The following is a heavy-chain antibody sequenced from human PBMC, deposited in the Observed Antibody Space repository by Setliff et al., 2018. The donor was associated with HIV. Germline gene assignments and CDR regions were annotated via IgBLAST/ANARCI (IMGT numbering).Heavy chain of an antibody. J-gene: IGHJ3*01. D-gene: IGHD4-17*01. CDR3: ARVQMAYAAFDV. CDR1: GASINSGTYY. Sequence: SETLSLTCTVSGASINSGTYYWTWIRQPAGKGLQWIGRIYTSGSTYYSPSLKSRVTISLDTSKNQFSLKLSSVTAADTAVYYCARVQMAYAAFDVWGQGTMVTVSS. CDR2: IYTSGST. V-gene: IGHV4-61*02.